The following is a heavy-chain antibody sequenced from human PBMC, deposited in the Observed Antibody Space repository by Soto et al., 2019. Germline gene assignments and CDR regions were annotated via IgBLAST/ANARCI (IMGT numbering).Heavy chain of an antibody. V-gene: IGHV2-70*11. CDR3: ARDYYDSSGYYHSIDY. J-gene: IGHJ4*02. CDR1: GFSLSTSGMC. Sequence: SGPTLVNPTQTLTLTCTFSGFSLSTSGMCVSWIRQPPGKALEWLARIDWDDDKYYSTSLKTRLTISKDTSKNQVVLTMTNMDPVDTATYYCARDYYDSSGYYHSIDYWGQGTLVTVSS. CDR2: IDWDDDK. D-gene: IGHD3-22*01.